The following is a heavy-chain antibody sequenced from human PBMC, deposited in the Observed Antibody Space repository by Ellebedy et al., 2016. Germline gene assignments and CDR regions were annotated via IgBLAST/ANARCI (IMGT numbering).Heavy chain of an antibody. J-gene: IGHJ4*02. Sequence: GESLKISXAASGFTFSSYSMKWLRQAPGKGLEWVSYISSSSSTILYADSVKGRFTIYRDNAKNSLYLQMNSLRAEDTAVYYCATTKGEQWPYWGQGTLVTVSS. V-gene: IGHV3-48*01. CDR2: ISSSSSTI. D-gene: IGHD6-19*01. CDR1: GFTFSSYS. CDR3: ATTKGEQWPY.